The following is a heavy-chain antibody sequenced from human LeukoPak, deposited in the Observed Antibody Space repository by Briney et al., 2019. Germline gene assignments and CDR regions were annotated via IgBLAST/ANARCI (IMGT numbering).Heavy chain of an antibody. J-gene: IGHJ4*02. CDR1: GFTFSSYG. CDR2: IRYDGTNK. D-gene: IGHD3-10*01. CDR3: AKDSAAPISITMVRGRWYFDY. V-gene: IGHV3-30*02. Sequence: TGGSLRLSCAASGFTFSSYGMHWVRQAPGKGLEWVAFIRYDGTNKYYADSVKGRFTISRDNSKNTLYLQMNSLRADDTAVYYCAKDSAAPISITMVRGRWYFDYWGQGTLVTVSS.